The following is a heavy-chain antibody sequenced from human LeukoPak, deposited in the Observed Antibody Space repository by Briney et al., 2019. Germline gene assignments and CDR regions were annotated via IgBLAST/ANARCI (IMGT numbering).Heavy chain of an antibody. V-gene: IGHV5-51*01. J-gene: IGHJ4*02. D-gene: IGHD3-10*01. CDR1: GYSFTNSW. CDR2: IYPGDSDT. Sequence: GESLKISCKGAGYSFTNSWIGWVRQMPGKGLEWMGIIYPGDSDTRYSPSFQGQVTIPADKSISTAYLQWSSLKASDTAMYYCARMDITMVRGVIVEGDFDYWGQGTLVTVSS. CDR3: ARMDITMVRGVIVEGDFDY.